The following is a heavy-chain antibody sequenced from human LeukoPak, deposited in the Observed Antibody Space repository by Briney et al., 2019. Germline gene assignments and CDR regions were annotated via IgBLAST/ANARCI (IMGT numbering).Heavy chain of an antibody. CDR2: ISSDGGST. D-gene: IGHD4-17*01. J-gene: IGHJ4*02. CDR3: ARGGYSTTVPDFDY. Sequence: GGSLRLSCAASGFTFSSYAMHWVRQAPGKGLEYVSAISSDGGSTYCANSVKGRFTIYRDNSKNTLFLQMRRLRAKDMAVYYCARGGYSTTVPDFDYWGQGTLVTVSS. V-gene: IGHV3-64*01. CDR1: GFTFSSYA.